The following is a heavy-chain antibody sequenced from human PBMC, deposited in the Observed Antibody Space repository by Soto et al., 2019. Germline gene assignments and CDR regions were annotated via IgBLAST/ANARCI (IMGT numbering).Heavy chain of an antibody. Sequence: QLQLQESGPGLVKPSETLSLTCTVSGGSISSSSYYWGWIRQPRGKGLEWIGSIYYSGSTYYNPSLKSRVTISVDTSKNQFSLKLSSVTAADTAVYYCARTHYGDYYFDYWGQGTLVTVSS. J-gene: IGHJ4*02. CDR3: ARTHYGDYYFDY. CDR2: IYYSGST. V-gene: IGHV4-39*01. CDR1: GGSISSSSYY. D-gene: IGHD4-17*01.